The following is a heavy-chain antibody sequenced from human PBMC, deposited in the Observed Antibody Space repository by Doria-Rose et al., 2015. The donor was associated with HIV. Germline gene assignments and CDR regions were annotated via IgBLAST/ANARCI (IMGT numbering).Heavy chain of an antibody. CDR3: ARIKSSRWYHKYYFDF. CDR2: CLADDEG. D-gene: IGHD6-13*01. V-gene: IGHV2-26*01. Sequence: SGPVLVKPTETLTLTCTVSGVSLSSPVMGVSWIRQPPGKALEWLANCLADDEGSYKTSLKSRLTISRGTYKSQVVLPMTDMDPADTATYYCARIKSSRWYHKYYFDFWGQGTLVFVSA. J-gene: IGHJ4*02. CDR1: GVSLSSPVMG.